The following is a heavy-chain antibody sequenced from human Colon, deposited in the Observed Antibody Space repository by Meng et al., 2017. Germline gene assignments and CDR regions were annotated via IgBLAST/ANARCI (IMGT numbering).Heavy chain of an antibody. Sequence: QLKVQAGGGGLLKPSDTRVFTCAVYGGAFMGYYWSWIRQHPGKGLEWIGEINHSGSTNYNPSLKSRVTISVDTSKNQFSLKLSSVTAADTAVYYCARGRYSGYLPWGQGTLVTVSS. D-gene: IGHD5-12*01. J-gene: IGHJ5*02. CDR3: ARGRYSGYLP. CDR2: INHSGST. V-gene: IGHV4-34*01. CDR1: GGAFMGYY.